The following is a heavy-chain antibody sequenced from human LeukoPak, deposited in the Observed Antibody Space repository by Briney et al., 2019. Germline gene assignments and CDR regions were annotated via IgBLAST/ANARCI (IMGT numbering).Heavy chain of an antibody. V-gene: IGHV3-7*03. Sequence: GGSLRLSYEASGFIFSNYWMSWVRQAPGKGLEWVANIKQDGSEKYYVDSVKGRFTISRDNAKNSLYLQMNSLRAEDTAVYYCARAVTMDYYYYYMDVWGKGTTVTVSS. CDR1: GFIFSNYW. D-gene: IGHD5-18*01. CDR2: IKQDGSEK. CDR3: ARAVTMDYYYYYMDV. J-gene: IGHJ6*03.